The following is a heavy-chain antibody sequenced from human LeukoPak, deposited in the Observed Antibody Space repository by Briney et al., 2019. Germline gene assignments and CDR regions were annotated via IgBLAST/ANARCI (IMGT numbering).Heavy chain of an antibody. D-gene: IGHD4-23*01. CDR2: ISSSSGYI. V-gene: IGHV3-21*01. CDR3: AKDRRLRGFPGY. CDR1: GLTFSVYS. J-gene: IGHJ4*02. Sequence: GGSLRLSCAASGLTFSVYSMNWVRQAPGKGLEWVSSISSSSGYIYYADSVKGRFTISRDSAKNSLYLQMNSLRAEDTAVYYCAKDRRLRGFPGYWGQGTLVTVSS.